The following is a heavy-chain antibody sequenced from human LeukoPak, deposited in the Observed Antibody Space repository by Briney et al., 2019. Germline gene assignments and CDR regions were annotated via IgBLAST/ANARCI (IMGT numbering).Heavy chain of an antibody. CDR1: GFTVSNKY. CDR3: ARGAGDDTSGSRMKGAFDY. CDR2: IYSGGTT. Sequence: RPGGSLRLSCAASGFTVSNKYMSWVRQAPGKGLEWVSVIYSGGTTYYADSVKGRSTISRHIPRNTLYLQMNSLGAEDTAVYYCARGAGDDTSGSRMKGAFDYWGQGTLVTVSS. V-gene: IGHV3-53*04. D-gene: IGHD3-22*01. J-gene: IGHJ4*02.